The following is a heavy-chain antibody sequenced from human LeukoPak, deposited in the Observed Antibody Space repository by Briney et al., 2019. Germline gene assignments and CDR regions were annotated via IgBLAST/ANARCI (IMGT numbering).Heavy chain of an antibody. V-gene: IGHV4-31*03. J-gene: IGHJ6*03. CDR2: FYSSGST. CDR3: ARGPRPRGSNYYYYMDV. Sequence: SETLSLTCTVSGFSISSPRYYWSWIRQHPGRGLEWIGYFYSSGSTFYNPSLKSRITVSVDTSKNQFSLKLSSVTAADTAVYYCARGPRPRGSNYYYYMDVWGKGTTVTVSS. CDR1: GFSISSPRYY. D-gene: IGHD3-10*01.